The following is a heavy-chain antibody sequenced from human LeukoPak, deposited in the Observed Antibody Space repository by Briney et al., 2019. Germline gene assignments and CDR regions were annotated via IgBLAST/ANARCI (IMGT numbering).Heavy chain of an antibody. V-gene: IGHV1-46*01. CDR2: IHPNDGDT. CDR3: ATNKQSGAKGVSDY. Sequence: ASVKVSCKASGYTFTNYYMHWVRQAPGQGLEWMGLIHPNDGDTKYTQEFQDRVTMTRDTSTSTVYMELSSLRSEDTAVYYCATNKQSGAKGVSDYWGQGALVTVSS. D-gene: IGHD3-10*01. CDR1: GYTFTNYY. J-gene: IGHJ4*02.